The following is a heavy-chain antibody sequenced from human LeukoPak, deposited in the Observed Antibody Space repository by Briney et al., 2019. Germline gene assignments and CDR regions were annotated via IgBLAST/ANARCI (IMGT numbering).Heavy chain of an antibody. J-gene: IGHJ4*02. CDR2: ISSSGSTI. CDR1: GFTFSSYE. CDR3: ARDLGDYAYYFDY. Sequence: GGSLRLSCAASGFTFSSYEMNWVRQAPGKGLEWVSYISSSGSTIYYADSVKDRFTISRDNAKNSLYLQMNSLRAEDTAVYYCARDLGDYAYYFDYWGQGTLVTVSS. V-gene: IGHV3-48*03. D-gene: IGHD4-17*01.